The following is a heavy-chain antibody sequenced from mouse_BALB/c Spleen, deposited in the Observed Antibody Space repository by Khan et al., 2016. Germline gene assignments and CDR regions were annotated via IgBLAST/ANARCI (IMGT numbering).Heavy chain of an antibody. V-gene: IGHV5-12*02. CDR2: ISNGGGST. D-gene: IGHD2-3*01. Sequence: EVELVESGGGLVQPGGSLKLSCATSGFTFSDYYMYWVRQTPEKRLEWVAYISNGGGSTYYPDTVKGRFTISRDNAKNTLYLQMSRLKSEDTAMYYGARHDDYFDCWGQGTTLTVSS. CDR3: ARHDDYFDC. J-gene: IGHJ2*01. CDR1: GFTFSDYY.